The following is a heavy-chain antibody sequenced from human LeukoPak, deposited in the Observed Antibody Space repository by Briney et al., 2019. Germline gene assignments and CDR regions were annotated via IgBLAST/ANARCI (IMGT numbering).Heavy chain of an antibody. CDR2: ISSSSSYI. V-gene: IGHV3-21*01. CDR3: ARDPPGEAVAGYY. CDR1: GFTFSSYS. Sequence: GKSLRLSCAASGFTFSSYSMNWVRQAPGKGLEWVSSISSSSSYIYYADSVKGRFTISRDNAKNSLYLQMNSLRAEDTAVYYCARDPPGEAVAGYYWGQGTLVTVSS. J-gene: IGHJ4*02. D-gene: IGHD6-19*01.